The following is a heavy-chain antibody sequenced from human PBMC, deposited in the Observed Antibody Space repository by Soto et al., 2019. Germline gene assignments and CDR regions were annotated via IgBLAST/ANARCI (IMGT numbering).Heavy chain of an antibody. CDR3: ARGVSGKGDSFDY. V-gene: IGHV4-34*01. J-gene: IGHJ4*02. Sequence: QVQLQQWGAGLLKPSETLSLTCAVYGGSFSGYYWSWIRQPPGKGLEWIGEINYSGTTNYSPSLKSQVTISVDTSKKQLSLKLSSVTAADTAVYYCARGVSGKGDSFDYWGQGTLVTVSS. CDR2: INYSGTT. CDR1: GGSFSGYY. D-gene: IGHD3-10*01.